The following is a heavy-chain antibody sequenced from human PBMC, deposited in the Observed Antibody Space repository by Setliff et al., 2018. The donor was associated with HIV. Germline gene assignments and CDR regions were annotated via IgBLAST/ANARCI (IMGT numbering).Heavy chain of an antibody. CDR2: ISGSGGGT. D-gene: IGHD3-3*01. CDR3: VKDVVKFWSGSGALDF. V-gene: IGHV3-23*01. Sequence: GGSLRLSCAASGFTFTSYAMNWVRQAPGQGLEWVSGISGSGGGTYYADSVKGRFTILRDDSKKTVDLQMNSLRADDTAVYDCVKDVVKFWSGSGALDFWGPGTLVTVSS. J-gene: IGHJ4*02. CDR1: GFTFTSYA.